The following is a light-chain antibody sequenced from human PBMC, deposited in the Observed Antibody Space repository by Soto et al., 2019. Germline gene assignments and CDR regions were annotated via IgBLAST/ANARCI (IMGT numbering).Light chain of an antibody. Sequence: QSVLAQRASVSGSPGQSITISCTGTSSDVGGYNYVSWYQQHPGKAPRLMIYDVSNRPSGVSNRFSGSTSGNTASLTISGLQAEDEADYYCSSYTSSSTRVFGTGTKIPS. CDR1: SSDVGGYNY. CDR2: DVS. CDR3: SSYTSSSTRV. V-gene: IGLV2-14*01. J-gene: IGLJ1*01.